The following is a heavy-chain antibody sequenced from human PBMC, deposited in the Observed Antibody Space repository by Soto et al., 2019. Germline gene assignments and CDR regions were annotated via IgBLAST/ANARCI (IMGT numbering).Heavy chain of an antibody. D-gene: IGHD2-2*01. J-gene: IGHJ5*02. Sequence: GSLRLSCAASGFTFSSYWMSWVRQAPGKGLEWVANIKQDGSEKYYVDSVKGRFTISRDNAKNSLYLQMNSLRAEDTAVYYCARDLIVVVPAAMYNWFDPWGQGTLVTVSS. CDR3: ARDLIVVVPAAMYNWFDP. CDR2: IKQDGSEK. CDR1: GFTFSSYW. V-gene: IGHV3-7*01.